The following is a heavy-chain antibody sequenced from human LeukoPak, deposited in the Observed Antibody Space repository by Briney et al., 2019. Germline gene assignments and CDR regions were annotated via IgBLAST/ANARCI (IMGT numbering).Heavy chain of an antibody. D-gene: IGHD3-10*01. CDR1: GFTFSCYA. CDR2: ISLDGSNK. V-gene: IGHV3-30*04. Sequence: GRSLRLSCAASGFTFSCYAMHWVRQAPGKGLEWVAVISLDGSNKYYPDSVKGRFTISRDNSKNTLYMQMNSERAEDTAVYYCAKEGDRDGFDPWGQGTLVTVSS. J-gene: IGHJ5*02. CDR3: AKEGDRDGFDP.